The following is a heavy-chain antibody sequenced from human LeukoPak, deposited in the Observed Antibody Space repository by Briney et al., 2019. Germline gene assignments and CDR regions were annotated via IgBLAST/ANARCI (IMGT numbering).Heavy chain of an antibody. CDR2: TYPGDSET. CDR1: GYSFTTYW. CDR3: VRSRGHSYGYSYYFDY. V-gene: IGHV5-51*01. D-gene: IGHD5-18*01. J-gene: IGHJ4*02. Sequence: GESLKISCKGSGYSFTTYWIGWVRQMPGKGLELMGITYPGDSETRYSPSFQGQVTISADKSISTAYLQWSSLKASDTAMYYCVRSRGHSYGYSYYFDYWGQGALVTVSS.